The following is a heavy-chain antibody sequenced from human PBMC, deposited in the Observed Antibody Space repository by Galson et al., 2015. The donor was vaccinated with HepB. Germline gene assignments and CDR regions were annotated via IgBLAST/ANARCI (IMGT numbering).Heavy chain of an antibody. CDR3: ARIRRSGWIDNIDY. J-gene: IGHJ4*02. D-gene: IGHD6-19*01. V-gene: IGHV2-70*01. CDR2: IDWDDDK. Sequence: PALVKPTQPLTLTCTFSGFSLSTSGMCVSWIRQPPGKALEWLALIDWDDDKYYSTSLKTRLTISKDTSKNQVVLTMTNMDPVDTATYYCARIRRSGWIDNIDYWGQGTLVTVSS. CDR1: GFSLSTSGMC.